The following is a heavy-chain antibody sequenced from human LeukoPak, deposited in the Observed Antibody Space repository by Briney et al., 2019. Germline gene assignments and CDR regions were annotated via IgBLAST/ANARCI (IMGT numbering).Heavy chain of an antibody. CDR2: IYHSGST. CDR3: ARVSSSWYGTLGY. D-gene: IGHD6-13*01. J-gene: IGHJ4*02. V-gene: IGHV4-38-2*01. CDR1: GYSISSGYY. Sequence: SETLSLTGAVSGYSISSGYYWGWIRQPPGKGLEWIGSIYHSGSTYYNPSLKSRVTISVDTSKNQFSLKLSSVTAADTAVYYCARVSSSWYGTLGYWGQGTLVTVSS.